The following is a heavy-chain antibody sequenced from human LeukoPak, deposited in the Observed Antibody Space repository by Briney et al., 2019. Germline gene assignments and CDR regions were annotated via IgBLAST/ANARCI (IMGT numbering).Heavy chain of an antibody. J-gene: IGHJ4*02. CDR1: GFTFSSYW. CDR2: IKQDGSEK. Sequence: GGSLRLSCAASGFTFSSYWMSWVRQAPGKGLEWVANIKQDGSEKYYVDSVKGRFTISRDNAKNSLYLQMNSLRAEDTAVYYCAREQYYDILTGYWPYFEYWGQGTLVTVSS. D-gene: IGHD3-9*01. CDR3: AREQYYDILTGYWPYFEY. V-gene: IGHV3-7*03.